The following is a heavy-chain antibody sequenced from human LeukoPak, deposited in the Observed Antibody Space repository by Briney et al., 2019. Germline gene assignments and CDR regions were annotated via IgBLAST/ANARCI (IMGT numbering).Heavy chain of an antibody. D-gene: IGHD3-10*01. CDR1: GYSFISYW. CDR2: IDPSASRT. CDR3: ARLLDSMVRGVIYY. Sequence: PGESLKISCKGSGYSFISYWLSWVRQVPGKGLEWMGKIDPSASRTNYSPSFQGHVTISADKSISTAYLQWSSLKASDTAMYYCARLLDSMVRGVIYYWGQGTLVTVSS. V-gene: IGHV5-10-1*01. J-gene: IGHJ4*02.